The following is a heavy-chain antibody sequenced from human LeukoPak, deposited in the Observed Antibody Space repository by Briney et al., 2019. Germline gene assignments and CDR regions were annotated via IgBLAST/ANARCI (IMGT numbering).Heavy chain of an antibody. D-gene: IGHD3-16*02. V-gene: IGHV3-66*01. Sequence: GGSLRLSCAVSGFRVSDYYMSWVRQAPGKGLEWVSVIYSGGSTYYADSVKGRFTISRDNSKNTLYLQMNSLRAEDTAVYYCARAWRYDYVWGSYRYGPLDYWGQGTLVTVSS. J-gene: IGHJ4*02. CDR1: GFRVSDYY. CDR3: ARAWRYDYVWGSYRYGPLDY. CDR2: IYSGGST.